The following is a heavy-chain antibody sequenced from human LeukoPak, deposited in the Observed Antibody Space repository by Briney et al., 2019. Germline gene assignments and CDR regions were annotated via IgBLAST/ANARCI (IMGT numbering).Heavy chain of an antibody. CDR1: GFTFDDYA. V-gene: IGHV3-9*03. CDR2: ISWNSGSI. D-gene: IGHD2-2*01. J-gene: IGHJ4*02. CDR3: AKSGGYCSSTSCSVELVD. Sequence: GGSLRLSCAASGFTFDDYAMHWVRQAPGKGLEWVSGISWNSGSIGYADSVKGRFTISRDNAKNSLYLQMNSLRAEDMALYYCAKSGGYCSSTSCSVELVDWGQGTLVTVSS.